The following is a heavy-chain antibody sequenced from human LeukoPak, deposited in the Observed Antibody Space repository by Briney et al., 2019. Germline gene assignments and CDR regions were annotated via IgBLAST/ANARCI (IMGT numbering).Heavy chain of an antibody. CDR3: ARDPPYDTSGYYFDY. D-gene: IGHD3-22*01. J-gene: IGHJ4*02. CDR2: ISPNSGGT. Sequence: GASVTVSCKASGYTFTGYYMHWVRQAPGQGLEWMGWISPNSGGTNYAQKFQGRVTMTRDTSISTAYMELSSLRSEDTAVYYCARDPPYDTSGYYFDYWGQGTLVTVSS. CDR1: GYTFTGYY. V-gene: IGHV1-2*02.